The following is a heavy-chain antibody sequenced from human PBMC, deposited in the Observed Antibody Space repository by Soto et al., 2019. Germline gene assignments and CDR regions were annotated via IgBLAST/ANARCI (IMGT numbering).Heavy chain of an antibody. CDR3: ARQTGYYGSGSRYFDY. J-gene: IGHJ4*02. CDR1: GGSISSSSYY. V-gene: IGHV4-39*01. Sequence: PSETLSLTCTVSGGSISSSSYYWGWIRQPPGKGLEWIGSIYYSGTTYYNPSLKSRVTISEDTSKNQFSLKLSSVTAADTAVYYCARQTGYYGSGSRYFDYWGQGTLVTVSS. D-gene: IGHD3-10*01. CDR2: IYYSGTT.